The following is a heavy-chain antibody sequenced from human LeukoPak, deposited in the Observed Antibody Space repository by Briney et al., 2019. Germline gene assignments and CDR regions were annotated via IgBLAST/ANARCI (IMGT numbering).Heavy chain of an antibody. J-gene: IGHJ4*02. CDR1: GYTLTELS. V-gene: IGHV1-24*01. D-gene: IGHD5-24*01. CDR2: FDPEDGET. CDR3: ARPPGRDGYNRFDH. Sequence: GASVKVSCKVSGYTLTELSMHWVRQAPGKGLEWMGGFDPEDGETIYAQKFQGRVTMTEDTSTDTAYMELSSLRSEDTAVYYCARPPGRDGYNRFDHWGQGTLLTVSS.